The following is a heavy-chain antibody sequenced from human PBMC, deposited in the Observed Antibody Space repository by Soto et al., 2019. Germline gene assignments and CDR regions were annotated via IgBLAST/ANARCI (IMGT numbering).Heavy chain of an antibody. Sequence: ASVIVSCKVSGYTLTELSMNWVRQAPGKGLEWMGGFDPEDGETIYAQKFQGRVTMTEDTSTDTAYMELSSLRSEDTAVYYCATRVRANWFDPWGQGTLVTVSS. CDR2: FDPEDGET. V-gene: IGHV1-24*01. J-gene: IGHJ5*02. CDR3: ATRVRANWFDP. CDR1: GYTLTELS. D-gene: IGHD3-10*01.